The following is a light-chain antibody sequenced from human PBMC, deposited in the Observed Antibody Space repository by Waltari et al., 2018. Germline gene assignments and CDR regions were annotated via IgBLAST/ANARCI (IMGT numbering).Light chain of an antibody. Sequence: DIQMTQSPSSLSAPVADRVTITCQATQDISNYLNWHQQKPGKAPKLLIQDSSNLETGVPSRFSGSGSGTDFTFTISSLQPEDVATYFCQQYENLPDTFGQVTKLEIK. V-gene: IGKV1-33*01. CDR3: QQYENLPDT. CDR2: DSS. J-gene: IGKJ2*01. CDR1: QDISNY.